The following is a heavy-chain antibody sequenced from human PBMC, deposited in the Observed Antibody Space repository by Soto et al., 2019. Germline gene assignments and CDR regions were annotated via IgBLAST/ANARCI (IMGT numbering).Heavy chain of an antibody. CDR1: GGTFSSYA. V-gene: IGHV1-69*12. D-gene: IGHD3-10*01. CDR3: ARALTEGFGELAVYYYGMGV. CDR2: IIPIFGTA. J-gene: IGHJ6*02. Sequence: QVQLVQSGAEVKKPGSSVKVSCKASGGTFSSYAISWVRQAPGQGLEWMGGIIPIFGTANYAQKFQGRVTITADESTSTAYMELSSLRSEDTAVYYCARALTEGFGELAVYYYGMGVWGQGTTVTVSS.